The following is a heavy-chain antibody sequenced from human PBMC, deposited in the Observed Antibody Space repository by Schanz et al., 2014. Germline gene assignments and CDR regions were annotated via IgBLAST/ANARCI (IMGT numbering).Heavy chain of an antibody. D-gene: IGHD2-15*01. Sequence: DVQLLESGGGLVQPGGSLRLSCAASGFTFNSYAMTWVRQAPGKGLEWVSNISHSGGSKYYADSVKGRFTISRDNSENTLYLQMNSLSADATAVFYCAKGMGYCSGGTCYDSYYYGLDVWGQGATXTVSS. CDR1: GFTFNSYA. CDR2: ISHSGGSK. J-gene: IGHJ6*02. CDR3: AKGMGYCSGGTCYDSYYYGLDV. V-gene: IGHV3-23*01.